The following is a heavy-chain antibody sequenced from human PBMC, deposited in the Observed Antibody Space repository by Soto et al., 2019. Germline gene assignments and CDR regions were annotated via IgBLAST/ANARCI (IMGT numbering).Heavy chain of an antibody. D-gene: IGHD3-16*01. CDR2: MNPNSGNT. CDR3: ASEGVRGMDV. Sequence: QVQLVQSGAEVKKPGASVKVSCKASGYTFTSYDINWVRQATGQGLEWMGWMNPNSGNTGYAQKFQGRVTMTRNTSISTAYMELSSLRSDAPAVCECASEGVRGMDVWGQGTTVTVSS. J-gene: IGHJ6*02. V-gene: IGHV1-8*01. CDR1: GYTFTSYD.